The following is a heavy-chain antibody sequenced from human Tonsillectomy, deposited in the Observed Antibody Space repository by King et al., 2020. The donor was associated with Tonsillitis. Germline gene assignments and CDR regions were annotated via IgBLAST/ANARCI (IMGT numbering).Heavy chain of an antibody. CDR1: GFSLTTSGVG. J-gene: IGHJ4*02. CDR2: IYWDDDD. Sequence: ITLKESGPTLVKPTQTLTLTCTFSGFSLTTSGVGVGWVRQPPGKALEWLARIYWDDDDRYNPSLKSRLTITKDTSKNQVVLTMTNMDPVDTATYYCAHIAIDRAHDCWGQGTLVTVSS. D-gene: IGHD1-14*01. CDR3: AHIAIDRAHDC. V-gene: IGHV2-5*02.